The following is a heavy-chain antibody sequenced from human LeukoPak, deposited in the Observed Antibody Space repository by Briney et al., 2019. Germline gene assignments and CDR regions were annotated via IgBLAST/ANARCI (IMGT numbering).Heavy chain of an antibody. CDR1: TFTFSSYG. CDR3: ANTMYSSAWSPFDY. CDR2: IQYDGSKR. J-gene: IGHJ4*02. V-gene: IGHV3-30*02. D-gene: IGHD6-19*01. Sequence: GGPLRLSCVASTFTFSSYGMHWVRQAPGKGLEWVAFIQYDGSKRYYADSVKGRFTISRDNSKNTLYLQMNNLRPEDTALYYCANTMYSSAWSPFDYWGRGTLVTVSS.